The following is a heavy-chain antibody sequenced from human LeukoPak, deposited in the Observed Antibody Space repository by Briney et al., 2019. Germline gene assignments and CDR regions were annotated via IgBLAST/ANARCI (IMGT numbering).Heavy chain of an antibody. D-gene: IGHD1-26*01. CDR3: ARSGSYHIPYYFDY. V-gene: IGHV3-9*01. CDR2: ISWNSGSI. J-gene: IGHJ4*02. Sequence: PGGSLRLSCAASGFTFDDYAMHWVRQAPGKGLEWVSGISWNSGSIGYADSVKGRFTISRDNAKNSLYLQMNSLRAEDTAVYYCARSGSYHIPYYFDYWGQGTLVTVSS. CDR1: GFTFDDYA.